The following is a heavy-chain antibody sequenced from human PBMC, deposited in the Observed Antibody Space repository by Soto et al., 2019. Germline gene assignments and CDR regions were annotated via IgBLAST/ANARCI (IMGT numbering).Heavy chain of an antibody. J-gene: IGHJ6*02. CDR2: IIPIFGTA. Sequence: RASVKVSCKASGGTFSSYAISWVRQAPGQGLEWMGGIIPIFGTANYAQKFQGRVTITADKSTSTAYMELSSLRSEDTAVYYCASRSAAFWSGYPPYDYYYGMDVWGQGTTVTVSS. V-gene: IGHV1-69*06. CDR1: GGTFSSYA. D-gene: IGHD3-3*01. CDR3: ASRSAAFWSGYPPYDYYYGMDV.